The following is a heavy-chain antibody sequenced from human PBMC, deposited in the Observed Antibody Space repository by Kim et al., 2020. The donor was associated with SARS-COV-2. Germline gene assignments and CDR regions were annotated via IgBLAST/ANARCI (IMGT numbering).Heavy chain of an antibody. Sequence: TRYSPRLQSRGTITRDTSAGTAYMELRSLRSEDVAVYFCATAERTDAEFDFWGQGTLVTVSS. J-gene: IGHJ4*02. D-gene: IGHD1-1*01. CDR3: ATAERTDAEFDF. CDR2: T. V-gene: IGHV1-3*01.